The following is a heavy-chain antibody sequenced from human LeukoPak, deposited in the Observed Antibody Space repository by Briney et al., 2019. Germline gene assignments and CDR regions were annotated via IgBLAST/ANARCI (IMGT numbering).Heavy chain of an antibody. CDR1: GYTFSNYD. CDR2: MSPKNENT. Sequence: ASVKVSCRASGYTFSNYDINWVRQATGQGLEWMGWMSPKNENTGYAQKFQGRLTMTRDSSTSTAYMGLTSLTFEDTAMYFCARGVDAGVDYWGQGTLVTVSS. V-gene: IGHV1-8*01. D-gene: IGHD2-15*01. CDR3: ARGVDAGVDY. J-gene: IGHJ4*02.